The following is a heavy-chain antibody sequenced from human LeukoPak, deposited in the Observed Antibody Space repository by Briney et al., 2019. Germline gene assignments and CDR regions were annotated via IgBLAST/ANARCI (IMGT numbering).Heavy chain of an antibody. J-gene: IGHJ5*02. Sequence: SETLSLTCTVSGRSIRSVYWNWIRQSAGKGLEWIGRIYATDLTNYNPSLKSRVTLSVAMSKNELSLTLKSVTAADTAVYYCARGFGSGTSPIDLWGQGALVTVSS. CDR2: IYATDLT. V-gene: IGHV4-4*07. D-gene: IGHD3-10*01. CDR1: GRSIRSVY. CDR3: ARGFGSGTSPIDL.